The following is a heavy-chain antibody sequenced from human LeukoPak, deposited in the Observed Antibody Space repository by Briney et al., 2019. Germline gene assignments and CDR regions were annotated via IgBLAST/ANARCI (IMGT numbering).Heavy chain of an antibody. V-gene: IGHV3-7*01. CDR3: ASERPSSSWYDY. J-gene: IGHJ4*02. CDR2: IKQDGTEK. Sequence: PGGSLRLSCAASGFTFSNAWMSWVRQAPGKGLEWVANIKQDGTEKYYVDSVKGRFSISRDNANNSLYLQMNSLRAEDTAVYYCASERPSSSWYDYWGQGTLVTVSS. D-gene: IGHD6-13*01. CDR1: GFTFSNAW.